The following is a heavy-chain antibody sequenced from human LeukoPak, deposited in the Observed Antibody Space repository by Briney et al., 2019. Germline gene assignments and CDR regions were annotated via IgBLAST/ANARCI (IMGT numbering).Heavy chain of an antibody. D-gene: IGHD3-22*01. CDR1: GGSISSSSYY. J-gene: IGHJ4*02. CDR3: ARRKDSSGYVVFDY. V-gene: IGHV4-39*07. Sequence: SETLSLTCTVSGGSISSSSYYWGWIRQPPGKGLEWIGSIYYSGSTYYNPSLKSRVTISVDTSKNQFSLKLSSVTAADTAVYYCARRKDSSGYVVFDYWGQGTLVTVSS. CDR2: IYYSGST.